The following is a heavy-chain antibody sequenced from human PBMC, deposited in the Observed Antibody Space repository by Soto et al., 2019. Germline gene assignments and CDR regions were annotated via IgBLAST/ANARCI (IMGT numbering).Heavy chain of an antibody. J-gene: IGHJ4*02. V-gene: IGHV2-70*11. CDR2: IDWDDDK. D-gene: IGHD4-17*01. CDR1: GFSLTTRGVG. Sequence: GSGPTLVNPTQTLTLTCTFSGFSLTTRGVGVGWIRQPPGKALEWLARIDWDDDKYYSTSLKTRLTISKDTSKNQVVLTMTNMDPVDTATYYCARMRRTVTTTADKYYFDYWGQGTLVTVSS. CDR3: ARMRRTVTTTADKYYFDY.